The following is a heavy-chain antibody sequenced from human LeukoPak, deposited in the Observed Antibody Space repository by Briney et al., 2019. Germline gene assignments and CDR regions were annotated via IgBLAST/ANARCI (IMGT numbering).Heavy chain of an antibody. D-gene: IGHD2-21*01. CDR2: ISSSSSYI. Sequence: GGASRPSSAPAGFNLCIHALTWVRAPPRRGREGVSSISSSSSYIYYADSVKGRFTISRDNAKNSLYLQMNSLRAEDTAVYYCARVTRATIVVAGFDYWGQGTLVTVSS. V-gene: IGHV3-21*01. J-gene: IGHJ4*02. CDR1: GFNLCIHA. CDR3: ARVTRATIVVAGFDY.